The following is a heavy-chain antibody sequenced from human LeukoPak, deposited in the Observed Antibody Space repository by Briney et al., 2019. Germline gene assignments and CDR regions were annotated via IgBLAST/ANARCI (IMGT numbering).Heavy chain of an antibody. CDR3: ARLPLRSIAVGYYGMDV. J-gene: IGHJ6*02. CDR1: GGTFSSYA. Sequence: RASVKVSCKASGGTFSSYAISWVRQAPGQGLEWMGGIIPIFGTANYAQKFQGRVTITADESTSTACMELSSLRSEDTAVYYCARLPLRSIAVGYYGMDVWGQGTTVTVSS. V-gene: IGHV1-69*13. CDR2: IIPIFGTA. D-gene: IGHD6-6*01.